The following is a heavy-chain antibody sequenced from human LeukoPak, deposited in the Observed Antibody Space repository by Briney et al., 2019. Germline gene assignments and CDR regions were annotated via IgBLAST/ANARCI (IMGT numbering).Heavy chain of an antibody. Sequence: GSLRLSCADSGISFSDYYMSWIRQAPGKGLEWIAYISGSGDTIKYADFVEGRFTISRDNAKRSVYLEMNSLTDEDTAVYFCTRGVAMAIWSQGTLVTVSS. CDR2: ISGSGDTI. CDR3: TRGVAMAI. V-gene: IGHV3-11*04. D-gene: IGHD2-15*01. J-gene: IGHJ4*02. CDR1: GISFSDYY.